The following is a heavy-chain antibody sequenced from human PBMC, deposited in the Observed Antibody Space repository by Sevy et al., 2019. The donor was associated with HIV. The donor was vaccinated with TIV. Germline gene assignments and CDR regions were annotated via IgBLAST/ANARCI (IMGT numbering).Heavy chain of an antibody. J-gene: IGHJ6*02. CDR2: FDPEDGET. CDR3: ATRHKTTVTTVYYGMDV. CDR1: GYTLTELS. Sequence: ASVKVSRKVSGYTLTELSMHWVRQAPGKGLEWMGGFDPEDGETIYAQKFQGRVTMTEDTSTDTAYMELSSLRSEDTAVYYCATRHKTTVTTVYYGMDVWGQGTTVTVSS. D-gene: IGHD4-17*01. V-gene: IGHV1-24*01.